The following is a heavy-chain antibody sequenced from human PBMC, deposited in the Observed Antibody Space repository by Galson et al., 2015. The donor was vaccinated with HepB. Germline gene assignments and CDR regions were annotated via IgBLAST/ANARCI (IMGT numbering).Heavy chain of an antibody. D-gene: IGHD6-19*01. CDR2: IYYSGST. CDR1: GGSISSSSCY. CDR3: ARPRYHGYSSLNWFDP. V-gene: IGHV4-39*01. J-gene: IGHJ5*02. Sequence: SETLSLTCTVSGGSISSSSCYWGWIRQPPGKGLEWIVSIYYSGSTFYNPSLKSRVTISVDTSKNQFSLKLSSVTAADTAVYYCARPRYHGYSSLNWFDPWGQGTLVTVSS.